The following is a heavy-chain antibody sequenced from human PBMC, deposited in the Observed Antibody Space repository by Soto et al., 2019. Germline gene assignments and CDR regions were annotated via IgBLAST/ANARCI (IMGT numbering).Heavy chain of an antibody. Sequence: PGGSLRLSCAASGFTFSSYGMHWVRQAPGKGLEWVAVISYDGSNKYYADSVKGRFTISRDNSKNTLYLQMNSLRAEDTAVYYCAKDLAKWSVSWFDPWGQGT. CDR3: AKDLAKWSVSWFDP. J-gene: IGHJ5*02. D-gene: IGHD2-8*01. CDR2: ISYDGSNK. CDR1: GFTFSSYG. V-gene: IGHV3-30*18.